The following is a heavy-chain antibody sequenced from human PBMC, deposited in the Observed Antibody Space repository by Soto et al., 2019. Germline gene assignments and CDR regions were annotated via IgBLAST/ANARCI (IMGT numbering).Heavy chain of an antibody. V-gene: IGHV3-23*01. CDR2: ISGRSAVP. CDR3: AKGGPFTGGFDP. J-gene: IGHJ5*02. D-gene: IGHD3-16*01. CDR1: GLTLRSYA. Sequence: EGQLLQSGGDLVQPGGSLRLSCAGSGLTLRSYAMTWIRQTPEKGLEWVSTISGRSAVPSYADSVNGRFTVSRDNSKNSLSLQMNSLRPDYTAIYYCAKGGPFTGGFDPWGQGTLVTVSA.